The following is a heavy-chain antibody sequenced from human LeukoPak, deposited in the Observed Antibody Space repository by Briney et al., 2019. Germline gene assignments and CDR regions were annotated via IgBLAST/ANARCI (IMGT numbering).Heavy chain of an antibody. J-gene: IGHJ4*02. CDR1: GGSFSGYY. D-gene: IGHD5-12*01. CDR2: INHSGST. V-gene: IGHV4-34*01. Sequence: PSGTLSLTCAVYGGSFSGYYWSWIRQPPGKGLEWIGEINHSGSTNYNPSLKSRVTISVDTSKNQFSLKLSSVTAADTAVYYCARGSGYDWGIHVDYWGQGALVTVSS. CDR3: ARGSGYDWGIHVDY.